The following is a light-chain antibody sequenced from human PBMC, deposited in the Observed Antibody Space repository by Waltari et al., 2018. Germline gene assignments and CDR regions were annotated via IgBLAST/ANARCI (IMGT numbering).Light chain of an antibody. V-gene: IGKV3-11*01. CDR2: HAS. CDR3: QQRSNWLDT. CDR1: QRVGSS. Sequence: ELVLTQSPGTLSLSPGERATLSCRASQRVGSSLAWYQQKPGKAPRLLIYHASNRATGIPARFSGSGSGTDFTLTISSLEPEDFAVYYCQQRSNWLDTFGGGTKVEIK. J-gene: IGKJ4*01.